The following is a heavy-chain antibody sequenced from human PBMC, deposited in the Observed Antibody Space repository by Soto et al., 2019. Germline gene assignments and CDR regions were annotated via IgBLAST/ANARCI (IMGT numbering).Heavy chain of an antibody. CDR2: ISYDGSNK. J-gene: IGHJ4*02. CDR3: AKDGGSSWTRGYFDY. D-gene: IGHD6-13*01. Sequence: GGSLRLSCAASGFTFSSYAMHWVRQAPGKGLEWVAVISYDGSNKYYADSVKGRFTISRDNSKSTLYLQMNSLRAEDTAVYYCAKDGGSSWTRGYFDYWGQGTLVTVSS. V-gene: IGHV3-30-3*01. CDR1: GFTFSSYA.